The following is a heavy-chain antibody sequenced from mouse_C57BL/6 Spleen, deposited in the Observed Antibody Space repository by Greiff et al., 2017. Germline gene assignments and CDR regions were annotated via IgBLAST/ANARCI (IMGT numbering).Heavy chain of an antibody. CDR2: ISDGGSYT. Sequence: EVKVVESGGGLVKPGGSLKLSCAASGFTFSSYAMSWVRQTPEKRLEWVATISDGGSYTYYPDNVKGRFTISRDNAKNNLYLQMSHLKSEDTAMYYCARDQGYDGRLYYFDYWGQGTTLTVSS. CDR3: ARDQGYDGRLYYFDY. V-gene: IGHV5-4*01. CDR1: GFTFSSYA. D-gene: IGHD2-2*01. J-gene: IGHJ2*01.